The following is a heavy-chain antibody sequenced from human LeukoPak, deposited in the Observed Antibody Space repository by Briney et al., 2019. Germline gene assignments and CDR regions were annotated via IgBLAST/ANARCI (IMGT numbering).Heavy chain of an antibody. V-gene: IGHV3-21*01. CDR1: GFTFSSYS. D-gene: IGHD5-24*01. Sequence: GGSLRLSCAASGFTFSSYSMNWVRQAPGKGLEWVSFISSSSTYIYYADSVKGRFTISRDNSKNTLYLQMNSLRAEDTAVYYCAREGRDGYGWFDPWGQGTLVTVSS. CDR3: AREGRDGYGWFDP. CDR2: ISSSSTYI. J-gene: IGHJ5*02.